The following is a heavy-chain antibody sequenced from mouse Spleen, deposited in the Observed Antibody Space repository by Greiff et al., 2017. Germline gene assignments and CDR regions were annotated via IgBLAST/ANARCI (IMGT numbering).Heavy chain of an antibody. V-gene: IGHV1-7*01. J-gene: IGHJ2*01. Sequence: VQRVESGAELAKPGASVKLSCKASGYTFTSYWMHWVKQRPGQGLEWIGYINPSSGYTKYNQKFKDKATLTADKSSSTAYMQLSSLTYEDSAVYYCANYYGSSFFDYWGQGTTLTVSS. CDR2: INPSSGYT. CDR1: GYTFTSYW. D-gene: IGHD1-1*01. CDR3: ANYYGSSFFDY.